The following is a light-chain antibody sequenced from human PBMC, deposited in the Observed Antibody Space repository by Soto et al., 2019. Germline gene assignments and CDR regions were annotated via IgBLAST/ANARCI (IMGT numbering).Light chain of an antibody. Sequence: EFGLTQSAATLSLSPGERATLSCWASQSVSSYLAWYQQKTGQAPRLLIYDASNRATGIPARFSGTGYGTDFNLSINNLEPEDFAVYYCQVRTNWSIAFGRGTRLEIK. V-gene: IGKV3-11*01. CDR1: QSVSSY. CDR3: QVRTNWSIA. J-gene: IGKJ5*01. CDR2: DAS.